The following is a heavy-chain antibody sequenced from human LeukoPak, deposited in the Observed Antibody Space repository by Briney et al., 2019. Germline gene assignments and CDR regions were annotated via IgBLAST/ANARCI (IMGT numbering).Heavy chain of an antibody. Sequence: GGSLRLSCVASGFVFRNFWMAWVRQPPGKGLEWVAHTREDGTEKYYLDSVKGRFTIARDDARNSLFLQMNSLRVDDTATYYCVRGGWELDYWGQGSPVTVSS. CDR1: GFVFRNFW. D-gene: IGHD1-26*01. V-gene: IGHV3-7*01. J-gene: IGHJ4*02. CDR3: VRGGWELDY. CDR2: TREDGTEK.